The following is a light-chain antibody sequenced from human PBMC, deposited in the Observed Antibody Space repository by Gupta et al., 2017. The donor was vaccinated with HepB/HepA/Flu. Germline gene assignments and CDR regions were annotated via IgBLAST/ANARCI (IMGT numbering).Light chain of an antibody. Sequence: EIVFTPSAGTLSLSPGERATLSCRASQSVRDNYLAWFQQMPGQAPRLVIYGTSSRATGIPDRFSGSGSGTDFTLTISRLEPEDFAVYSCQQYGTFPLTFGQGTKLEIK. CDR1: QSVRDNY. CDR2: GTS. CDR3: QQYGTFPLT. J-gene: IGKJ2*01. V-gene: IGKV3-20*01.